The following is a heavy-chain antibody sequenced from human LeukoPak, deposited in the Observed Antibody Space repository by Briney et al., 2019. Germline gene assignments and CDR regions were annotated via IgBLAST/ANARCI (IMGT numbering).Heavy chain of an antibody. D-gene: IGHD2-2*01. CDR1: GFTFNTHW. Sequence: GGSLRLSCEASGFTFNTHWMNWVRHAPGKGLEWMANISPDGGAEVYVDSVKSRFTISRDNAKNSVYLQMNNVRAEDTGVYYCSGRSGFSSIYWGQGILVTVSS. V-gene: IGHV3-7*01. J-gene: IGHJ4*02. CDR2: ISPDGGAE. CDR3: SGRSGFSSIY.